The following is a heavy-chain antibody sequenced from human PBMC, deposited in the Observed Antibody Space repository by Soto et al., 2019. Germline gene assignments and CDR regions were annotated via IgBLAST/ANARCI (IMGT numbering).Heavy chain of an antibody. CDR2: ITVYNSNT. CDR1: GYSFNNYA. V-gene: IGHV1-18*01. Sequence: VQLVQSGAEVKKPGASVTVSCKASGYSFNNYAIAWVRQAPGQGLEWMGWITVYNSNTNYAEQVQDRVTMTTDTSTNTAYMELRSLKSDDTPVYCWARLFVRGVTIAFLDIWGQGTLVTVSS. CDR3: ARLFVRGVTIAFLDI. D-gene: IGHD3-10*01. J-gene: IGHJ4*02.